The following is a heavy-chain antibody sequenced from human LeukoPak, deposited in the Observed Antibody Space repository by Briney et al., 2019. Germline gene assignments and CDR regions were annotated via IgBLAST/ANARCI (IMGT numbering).Heavy chain of an antibody. CDR2: TYYRSKWYT. CDR3: ARDTDYSIDH. CDR1: RDSASSNSAA. J-gene: IGHJ4*02. Sequence: SQTLSLTCAISRDSASSNSAAWNWIRPSPSRGLEWLGRTYYRSKWYTDYAVSVTRRITIFPDTSNNQFSLQLNAVTAEDTAVYCWARDTDYSIDHWGQGTLVTVAS. V-gene: IGHV6-1*01. D-gene: IGHD4-11*01.